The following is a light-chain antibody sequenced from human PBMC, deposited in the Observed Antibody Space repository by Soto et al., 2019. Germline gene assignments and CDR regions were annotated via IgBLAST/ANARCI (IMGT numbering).Light chain of an antibody. Sequence: QSVLTQPASVSGSPGQSITISCTGVSNDAGGYYLVSWYQQHPGQAPKLIIYGDTKRPSGVSSRFSGSTSANTPSPTISGLQAADEADYYCCSYAGHSTYVFAGGTKVTVL. CDR2: GDT. CDR3: CSYAGHSTYV. CDR1: SNDAGGYYL. J-gene: IGLJ1*01. V-gene: IGLV2-23*01.